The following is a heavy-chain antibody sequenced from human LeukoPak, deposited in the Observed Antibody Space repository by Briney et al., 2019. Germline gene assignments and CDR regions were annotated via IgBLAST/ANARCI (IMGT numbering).Heavy chain of an antibody. Sequence: SETLSLTCTVSGGSIRSGNYYWSWIRQPAGKGLEWIGRINTRGSTNYNPSLKSRVTISVDTSKNQFSLKLTSVTAADTAVYYCAKDLLWFGEPNWFDPWGQGTLVTVSS. J-gene: IGHJ5*02. D-gene: IGHD3-10*01. CDR2: INTRGST. CDR1: GGSIRSGNYY. V-gene: IGHV4-61*02. CDR3: AKDLLWFGEPNWFDP.